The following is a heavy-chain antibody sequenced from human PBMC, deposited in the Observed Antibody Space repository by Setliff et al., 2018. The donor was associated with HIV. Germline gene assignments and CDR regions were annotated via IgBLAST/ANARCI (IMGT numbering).Heavy chain of an antibody. CDR1: GFSLTTSGVG. CDR3: AHILQDPPSHFYYYFYMDV. V-gene: IGHV2-5*02. J-gene: IGHJ6*03. CDR2: IYWDDDK. D-gene: IGHD3-3*02. Sequence: TLVKPTQTLTLTCTFSGFSLTTSGVGVGWIRQPPGKALEWLALIYWDDDKRYSPPLKSRLTITKDTSKNQVVLTMTNMDPVDTATYYCAHILQDPPSHFYYYFYMDVWGKGTTVTVSS.